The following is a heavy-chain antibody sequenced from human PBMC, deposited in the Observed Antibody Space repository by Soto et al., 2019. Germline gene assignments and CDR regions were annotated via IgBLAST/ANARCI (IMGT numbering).Heavy chain of an antibody. V-gene: IGHV4-59*02. D-gene: IGHD2-2*01. J-gene: IGHJ6*02. CDR1: GGSVSSHY. Sequence: QVQLQESGPGLVKPSETLSLTCSVSGGSVSSHYWSWIRLPPGNGLEWIGYIDNSGRTHYNPSLKSRVTMSVDTSRNQFSLTVSSVTAADTAVYYCARDRDILVVPPDKRRHFYDYGLDVWGQGTTVTVSS. CDR3: ARDRDILVVPPDKRRHFYDYGLDV. CDR2: IDNSGRT.